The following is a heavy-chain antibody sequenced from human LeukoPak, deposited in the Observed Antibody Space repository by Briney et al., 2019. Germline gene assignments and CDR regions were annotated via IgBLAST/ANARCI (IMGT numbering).Heavy chain of an antibody. CDR3: AVAWNAERTFYP. J-gene: IGHJ5*02. CDR1: GASISSSPYY. V-gene: IGHV4-61*09. Sequence: SETLSLTCTVSGASISSSPYYWTWIRQPAGKGLEWLGHIFTVGPATYNPSLKSRVTISRDTSKNEVSLSLHSVTAADTAIYYCAVAWNAERTFYPWGQGTLVTVSS. CDR2: IFTVGPA. D-gene: IGHD1-1*01.